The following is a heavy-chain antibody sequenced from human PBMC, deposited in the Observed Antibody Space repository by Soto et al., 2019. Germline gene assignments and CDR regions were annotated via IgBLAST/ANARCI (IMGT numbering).Heavy chain of an antibody. CDR2: ISQTGDYI. Sequence: GGSLRLSCVGSGFNFRIYTMNWVRQAPGKGPEWVSSISQTGDYIFYADSVKGRFTISRDNAKNSVYLQMNDLRAEDTAVYYCTRGPRSTSTGTGAFWGQGTLVTVSS. V-gene: IGHV3-21*01. CDR1: GFNFRIYT. D-gene: IGHD1-1*01. J-gene: IGHJ4*02. CDR3: TRGPRSTSTGTGAF.